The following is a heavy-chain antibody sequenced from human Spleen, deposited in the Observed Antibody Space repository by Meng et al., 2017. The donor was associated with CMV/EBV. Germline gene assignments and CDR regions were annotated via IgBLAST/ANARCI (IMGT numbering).Heavy chain of an antibody. CDR3: ARGVAPTFNY. D-gene: IGHD5-24*01. Sequence: QVRLVHPGAWVKKPGCSVKFSCKASGGTFSSYAIRWVRQAPGQGLEWMGIINPSGGSTSYAQKFQGRVTMTRDTSTSTVYMELSSLRSEDTAVYYCARGVAPTFNYWGQGTLVTVSS. J-gene: IGHJ4*02. V-gene: IGHV1-46*01. CDR2: INPSGGST. CDR1: GGTFSSYA.